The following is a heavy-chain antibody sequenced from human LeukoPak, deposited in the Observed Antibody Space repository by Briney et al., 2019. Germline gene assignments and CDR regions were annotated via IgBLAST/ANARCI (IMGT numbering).Heavy chain of an antibody. V-gene: IGHV3-74*01. J-gene: IGHJ4*02. CDR1: GFTFSDYW. Sequence: PGGSLRLSCAASGFTFSDYWMHWVRQAPGKGLVWVSRINSDGRNIRYADSVKGRFTISRDNAKNTLYLQTNSLTPEDKAVYYCAREGALGYGHYTYDYWGQGTLVTVSS. D-gene: IGHD4-17*01. CDR3: AREGALGYGHYTYDY. CDR2: INSDGRNI.